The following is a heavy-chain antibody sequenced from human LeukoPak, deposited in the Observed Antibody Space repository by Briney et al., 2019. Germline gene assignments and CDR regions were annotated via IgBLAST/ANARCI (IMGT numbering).Heavy chain of an antibody. CDR3: VRDLTIVGVAQVHH. CDR1: RFTFSSSA. V-gene: IGHV3-48*01. CDR2: ISTNSGTI. Sequence: GGSLRLSCAASRFTFSSSAMSWVRQAPGKGLEWISYISTNSGTIWYADSVKGRFSISRDNAKNSLFLHMNSLRAEDTAVYYCVRDLTIVGVAQVHHWGQGTLVTVSS. D-gene: IGHD1-26*01. J-gene: IGHJ5*02.